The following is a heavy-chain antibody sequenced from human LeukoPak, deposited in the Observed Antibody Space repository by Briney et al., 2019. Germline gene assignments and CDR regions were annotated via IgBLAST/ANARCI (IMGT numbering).Heavy chain of an antibody. J-gene: IGHJ4*02. CDR3: ARDHPRRGYSGYDYGY. CDR2: ISAYNGNT. CDR1: GYTFTSYG. Sequence: GASVKVSCKASGYTFTSYGISWVRQAPGQGLEWMGWISAYNGNTNYAQKLQGRVTMTTDTSTSTAYMELRSLRSDDTAVYYCARDHPRRGYSGYDYGYWGQGTLVTVSS. V-gene: IGHV1-18*01. D-gene: IGHD5-12*01.